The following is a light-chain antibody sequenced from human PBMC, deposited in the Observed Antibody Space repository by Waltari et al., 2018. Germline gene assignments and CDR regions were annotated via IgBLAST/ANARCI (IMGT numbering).Light chain of an antibody. V-gene: IGLV1-40*01. CDR3: QSYDSSLSGSRV. CDR1: SSNIGAGYD. Sequence: QSVLTQPPSVSGAPGQRVTISCTGSSSNIGAGYDVHWYQQLPGTAPKLLSYGNSNRPSGVPDRFSASKSGTAASLAITGLQAEDDADYYCQSYDSSLSGSRVFGGGTKLTVL. J-gene: IGLJ3*02. CDR2: GNS.